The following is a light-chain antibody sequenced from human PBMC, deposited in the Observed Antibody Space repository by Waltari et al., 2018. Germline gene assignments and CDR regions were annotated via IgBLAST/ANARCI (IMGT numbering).Light chain of an antibody. CDR3: QHYESLPVT. J-gene: IGKJ1*01. CDR2: HAS. CDR1: QSISKY. V-gene: IGKV3-20*01. Sequence: EIVLTPSPGTLSPSPRERATLPCRASQSISKYLAWYQQNPGQAPRLLIYHASSRAAGIPDRFSGSGSGTDFSLSISRLEPEDFAVYYCQHYESLPVTFGQGTKVEIK.